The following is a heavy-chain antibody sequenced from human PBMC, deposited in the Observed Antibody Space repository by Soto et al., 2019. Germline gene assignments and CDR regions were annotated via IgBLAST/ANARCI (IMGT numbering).Heavy chain of an antibody. D-gene: IGHD2-2*01. CDR1: GFTFSSYA. CDR2: ISYDGSNK. Sequence: QVQLVESGGGVVQPGRSLRLSCAASGFTFSSYAMHWVRQAPGKGLEWVAVISYDGSNKYYADSVKGRFTISRDNSKNTLYLQMNSLRAEDTAVYYCAMVGNCSSTSCLWTFDYWGQGTLVTVSS. V-gene: IGHV3-30-3*01. CDR3: AMVGNCSSTSCLWTFDY. J-gene: IGHJ4*02.